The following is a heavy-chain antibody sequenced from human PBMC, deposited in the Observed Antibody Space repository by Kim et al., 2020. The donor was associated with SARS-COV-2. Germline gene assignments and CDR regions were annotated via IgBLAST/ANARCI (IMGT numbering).Heavy chain of an antibody. CDR1: GFTFSSYS. J-gene: IGHJ3*02. D-gene: IGHD6-19*01. CDR2: ISSSSSTI. CDR3: ARGSLMWLPHPWDAFDI. Sequence: GGSLRLSCAASGFTFSSYSMNWVRQAPGKGLEWVSYISSSSSTIYYADSVKGRFTISRDNAKNSLYLQMNSLRDEDTAVYYCARGSLMWLPHPWDAFDIWGPGTMVTVSS. V-gene: IGHV3-48*02.